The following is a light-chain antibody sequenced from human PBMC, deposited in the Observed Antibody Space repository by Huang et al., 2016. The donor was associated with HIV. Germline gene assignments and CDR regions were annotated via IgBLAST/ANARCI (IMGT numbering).Light chain of an antibody. Sequence: EIVMTQSPATLSVSPGERATLSCRASQSVTSNLAWYQQQPGQAPRLLIYDASTRATGIPARFSVSGSGTEFTLTISSLQSEDFAVYYCQQYHAWPPITFGQGTRLEIK. CDR2: DAS. CDR3: QQYHAWPPIT. CDR1: QSVTSN. V-gene: IGKV3-15*01. J-gene: IGKJ5*01.